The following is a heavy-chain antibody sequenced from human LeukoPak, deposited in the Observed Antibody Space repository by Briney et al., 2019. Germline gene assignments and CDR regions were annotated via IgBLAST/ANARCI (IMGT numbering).Heavy chain of an antibody. V-gene: IGHV6-1*01. CDR3: ARRLTQYDCFDP. Sequence: SQTLSLTCAISGDSVSSNSVTWHWIRQSPSRGLERLGRTYYRCSGYNVYGVSVRGRISVNPDTSTNHFSLHLNSVTPEDTAVYYCARRLTQYDCFDPWGQGILVTVSS. D-gene: IGHD2-2*01. CDR2: TYYRCSGYN. J-gene: IGHJ5*02. CDR1: GDSVSSNSVT.